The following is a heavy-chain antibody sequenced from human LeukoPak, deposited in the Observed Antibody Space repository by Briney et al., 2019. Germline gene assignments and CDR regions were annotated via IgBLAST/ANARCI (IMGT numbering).Heavy chain of an antibody. D-gene: IGHD3-3*01. Sequence: GGSLRLSCAASGFTFSSYAMSWVRQAPGKGLEWVSAISGSGGSTYYADSVKGRFTISRDNSKNTLYLQMNSLRAEDTAVYYCAKGYDFWSGYYPHYWGQGTLVTVSS. CDR1: GFTFSSYA. J-gene: IGHJ4*02. CDR2: ISGSGGST. CDR3: AKGYDFWSGYYPHY. V-gene: IGHV3-23*01.